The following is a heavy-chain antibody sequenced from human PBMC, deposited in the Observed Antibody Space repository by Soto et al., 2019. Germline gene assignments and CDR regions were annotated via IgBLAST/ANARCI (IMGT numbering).Heavy chain of an antibody. CDR2: IYYSGST. V-gene: IGHV4-31*03. CDR1: GGSISSGGYY. J-gene: IGHJ6*02. D-gene: IGHD3-3*01. CDR3: ARAGITIFGVVTFYYYGMDV. Sequence: PSETLSLTCTVSGGSISSGGYYWSWIRQHPGKGLEWIGYIYYSGSTYYNPSLKSRVTISVDTSKNQFSLKLSSVTAADTAVYYCARAGITIFGVVTFYYYGMDVWGQGTKVTVSS.